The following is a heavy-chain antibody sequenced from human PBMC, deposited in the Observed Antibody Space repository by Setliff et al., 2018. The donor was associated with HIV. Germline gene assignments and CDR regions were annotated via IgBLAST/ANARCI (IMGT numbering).Heavy chain of an antibody. J-gene: IGHJ2*01. V-gene: IGHV4-28*01. Sequence: SSETLSLTCAVSGYSVSSSYWWGWIRQPPGKGLEWIGWIGYIYKGGSTYYNPSLKSRVTMSVDTSKNHFSLKLRSVTAVDTAVYYCARSALWFGEADWYFDLWGRGALVTVSS. CDR1: GYSVSSSYW. CDR2: IYKGGST. CDR3: ARSALWFGEADWYFDL. D-gene: IGHD3-10*01.